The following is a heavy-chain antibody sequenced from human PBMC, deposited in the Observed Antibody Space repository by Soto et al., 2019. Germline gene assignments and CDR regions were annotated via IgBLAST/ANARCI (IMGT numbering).Heavy chain of an antibody. V-gene: IGHV3-30-3*01. D-gene: IGHD3-10*01. CDR3: ARSGVKVDHYKFDY. CDR2: ISYDGSNK. J-gene: IGHJ4*02. CDR1: GFTFSSYA. Sequence: GGSLRLSCAASGFTFSSYAMHWVRQAPGKGLEWVAVISYDGSNKYYADSVKGRFTISRDNSKNTLYLQMNSLRAEDTAVYYCARSGVKVDHYKFDYWGQGTLVTVSS.